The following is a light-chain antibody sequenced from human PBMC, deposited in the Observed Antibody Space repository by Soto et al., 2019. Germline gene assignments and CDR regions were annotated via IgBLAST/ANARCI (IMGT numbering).Light chain of an antibody. V-gene: IGKV3-20*01. CDR1: ETVGNY. J-gene: IGKJ4*01. CDR3: QQYGRSLLT. CDR2: DAS. Sequence: EILMTQSPGTLSLSPGERATLSCRASETVGNYLAWYQQKPGQAPRLVIFDASNRASGIPDRFSGRGSGTDFTLTISRLEVEDFAVYYCQQYGRSLLTFGGGTKVEIK.